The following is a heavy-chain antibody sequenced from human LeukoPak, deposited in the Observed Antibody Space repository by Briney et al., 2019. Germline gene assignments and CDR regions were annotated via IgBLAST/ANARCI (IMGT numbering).Heavy chain of an antibody. CDR2: ISPSGDIT. V-gene: IGHV3-23*01. Sequence: GGSLRLSCAASGFTFSNHGMNWVRQAPGKGLEWVSGISPSGDITYYADSVKGRFTVSRDNFKNTLYLQMNSLRTEDTAVYYCAKEGWFGAHVIDYWGQGTLVTVSS. J-gene: IGHJ4*02. CDR1: GFTFSNHG. CDR3: AKEGWFGAHVIDY. D-gene: IGHD3-10*01.